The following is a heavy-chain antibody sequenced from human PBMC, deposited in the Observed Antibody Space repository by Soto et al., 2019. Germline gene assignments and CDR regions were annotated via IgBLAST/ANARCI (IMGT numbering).Heavy chain of an antibody. CDR3: AKDPYYDSGSHPPDY. V-gene: IGHV3-23*01. J-gene: IGHJ4*02. D-gene: IGHD3-10*01. Sequence: PGGSLRLSCAASGFTFSTFAMTWVRHAPGKGLEWVSGISNSGGNTYYADSVKGRFSISRDNSKSTLYLQMNSLRAEDTAVYYCAKDPYYDSGSHPPDYWGQGTLVTVSS. CDR1: GFTFSTFA. CDR2: ISNSGGNT.